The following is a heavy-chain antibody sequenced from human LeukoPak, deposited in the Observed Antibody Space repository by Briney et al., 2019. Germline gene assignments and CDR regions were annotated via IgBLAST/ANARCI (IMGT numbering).Heavy chain of an antibody. CDR1: GFTFSNYW. CDR2: IKQDGSQK. D-gene: IGHD1-26*01. Sequence: GGSLRLPCAASGFTFSNYWMSWVRQAPGKGLEWVANIKQDGSQKAYVDSVKGRFTISRDNAKNSLYLQMNSLRAEDTAVYYCARREYSGSYVDYWGQGTLVTVSS. CDR3: ARREYSGSYVDY. V-gene: IGHV3-7*01. J-gene: IGHJ4*02.